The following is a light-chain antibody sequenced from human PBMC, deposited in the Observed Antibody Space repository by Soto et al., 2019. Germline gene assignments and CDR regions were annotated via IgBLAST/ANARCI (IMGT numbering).Light chain of an antibody. CDR1: QSISSY. V-gene: IGKV1-39*01. CDR2: AAS. CDR3: QQSYSTPRG. J-gene: IGKJ3*01. Sequence: DIQMTQSPSSLSASVGDRVTITCRASQSISSYLNWYQQKPGKAPKLLIYAASSLQSGVPSRFSGSGSGTDFTLTISSLQPADFATYYCQQSYSTPRGFGPGTKVHIK.